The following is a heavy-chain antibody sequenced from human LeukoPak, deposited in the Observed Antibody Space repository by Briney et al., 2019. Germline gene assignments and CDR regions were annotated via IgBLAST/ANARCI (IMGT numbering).Heavy chain of an antibody. CDR3: ARGGYSSGWYVWYFDY. V-gene: IGHV3-48*01. CDR2: ISSSSSTI. J-gene: IGHJ4*02. CDR1: GFTFSSYS. Sequence: GGSLGLSCAASGFTFSSYSMNWVRQAPGKGLEWVSHISSSSSTIYYADSVKGRFTISRDNAKNSLYLQMNSLRAEDTAVYYCARGGYSSGWYVWYFDYWGQGTLVTVSS. D-gene: IGHD6-19*01.